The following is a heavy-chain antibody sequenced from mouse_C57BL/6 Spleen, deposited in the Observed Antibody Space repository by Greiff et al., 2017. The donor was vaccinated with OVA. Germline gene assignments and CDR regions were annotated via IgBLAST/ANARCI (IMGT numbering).Heavy chain of an antibody. CDR2: ISYDGSN. V-gene: IGHV3-6*01. CDR3: ARAFLSPFDY. Sequence: EVQLQQSGPGLVKPSQSLSLTCSVTGYSITSGYYWNWIRQFPGNKLEWMGYISYDGSNNYNPSLKNRISITRDTSKNQFFLKLNSVTTEDTATYYCARAFLSPFDYWGQGTTLTVSS. CDR1: GYSITSGYY. J-gene: IGHJ2*01. D-gene: IGHD1-1*01.